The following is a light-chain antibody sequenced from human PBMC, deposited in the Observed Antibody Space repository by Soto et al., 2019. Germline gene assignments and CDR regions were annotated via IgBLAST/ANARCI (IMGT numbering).Light chain of an antibody. CDR1: SSDVGGYNS. J-gene: IGLJ1*01. V-gene: IGLV2-14*03. CDR2: DVI. CDR3: SSSTSINTFV. Sequence: QSALTQPASVSGSPGQSITISCTGSSSDVGGYNSVSWYQQHPGKAPKLIIYDVINRPSGVSNRFSGSKSGNTASLTISGLQAEDEADYSCSSSTSINTFVFGTGTKPTVL.